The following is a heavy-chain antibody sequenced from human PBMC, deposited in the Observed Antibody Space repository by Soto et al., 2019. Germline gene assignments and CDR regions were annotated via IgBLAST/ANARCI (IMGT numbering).Heavy chain of an antibody. CDR1: GGTFSNYA. CDR3: ARVEAVAGLYNYHGLDV. V-gene: IGHV1-69*12. D-gene: IGHD6-19*01. CDR2: IVPIFGTT. J-gene: IGHJ6*02. Sequence: QVQLVQSGAEVKKPGSSVKVSCKVSGGTFSNYAIDWVRLAPGHGLEWVGGIVPIFGTTYYTQKFQGRATIIADDSTTTGYLEMSSLRSEDTAIYYCARVEAVAGLYNYHGLDVWGQGTAVTVSS.